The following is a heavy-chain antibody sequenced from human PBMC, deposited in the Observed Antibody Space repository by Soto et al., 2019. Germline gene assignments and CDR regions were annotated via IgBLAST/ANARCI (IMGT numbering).Heavy chain of an antibody. CDR1: GFTFSSYS. J-gene: IGHJ6*02. V-gene: IGHV3-21*01. Sequence: GGSLRLSCAASGFTFSSYSMNWVRQTAGKGLEWVSSISSSSSYIYYADSVKGRFTISRDNAKNSLYLQMNTLRAEDTAVYYCARDREVLRFLEWSSYYYYGMDVWGQGTTVTVSS. D-gene: IGHD3-3*01. CDR3: ARDREVLRFLEWSSYYYYGMDV. CDR2: ISSSSSYI.